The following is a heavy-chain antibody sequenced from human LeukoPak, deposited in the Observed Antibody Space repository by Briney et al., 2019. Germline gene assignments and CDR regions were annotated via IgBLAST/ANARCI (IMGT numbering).Heavy chain of an antibody. V-gene: IGHV1-69*06. D-gene: IGHD1-1*01. CDR1: GGTFSSYA. CDR3: ASFTTGTTWHY. CDR2: IIPIFGTA. J-gene: IGHJ4*02. Sequence: SVKVSCKASGGTFSSYAISWVRQAPGQGLEWMGGIIPIFGTADYAQKFQGRVTITADKSTSTAYMELSSLRSEDTAVYYCASFTTGTTWHYWGQGTLVTVSS.